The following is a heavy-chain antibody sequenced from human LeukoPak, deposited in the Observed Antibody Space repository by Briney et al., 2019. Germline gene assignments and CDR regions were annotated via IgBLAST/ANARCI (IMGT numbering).Heavy chain of an antibody. CDR3: ARDSPIGIVGTTSDY. CDR1: GYTFTGYY. CDR2: INPNSGST. D-gene: IGHD1-26*01. J-gene: IGHJ4*02. Sequence: ASVKVSCKASGYTFTGYYMHWVRQAPGQGLEWMGWINPNSGSTNYAQKFQGRVTMTRDTSISTAYMELSRLRSDDTAVYYCARDSPIGIVGTTSDYWGQGTLVTVSS. V-gene: IGHV1-2*02.